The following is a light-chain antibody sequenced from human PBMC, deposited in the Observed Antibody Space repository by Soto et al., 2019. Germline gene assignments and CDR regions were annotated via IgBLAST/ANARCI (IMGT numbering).Light chain of an antibody. CDR3: QQYNNWPPIT. V-gene: IGKV3-15*01. J-gene: IGKJ5*01. CDR2: GAS. CDR1: QSIANY. Sequence: EIVMTQSPSTLSVSPGERATLSCRASQSIANYLAWYQQKPGQAPRLLIYGASTRATGIPARFSGSGSGTAFTLTISSLQSEDFAVYYCQQYNNWPPITFGQGTRLEIK.